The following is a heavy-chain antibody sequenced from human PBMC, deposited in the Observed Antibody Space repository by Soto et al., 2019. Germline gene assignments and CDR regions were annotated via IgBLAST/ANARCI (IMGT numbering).Heavy chain of an antibody. CDR2: INAGNGNT. J-gene: IGHJ5*02. CDR3: ARDTLYDSSGYYYVGYNWFDP. CDR1: GYTFTSYA. V-gene: IGHV1-3*01. D-gene: IGHD3-22*01. Sequence: ASVKISCKASGYTFTSYAMHWVRQAPGQRLEWMGWINAGNGNTKYSQKFQGRVTITRDTSASTAYMELSSLRSEDTAVYYCARDTLYDSSGYYYVGYNWFDPWGQGTLVTVSS.